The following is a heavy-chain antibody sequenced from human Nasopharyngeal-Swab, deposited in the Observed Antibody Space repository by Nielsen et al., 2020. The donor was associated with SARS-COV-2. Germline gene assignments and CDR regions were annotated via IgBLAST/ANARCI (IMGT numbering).Heavy chain of an antibody. CDR2: ISSSGSTI. CDR1: GFTFSDYY. V-gene: IGHV3-11*01. CDR3: ARDRVEGATTDFDY. D-gene: IGHD1-26*01. J-gene: IGHJ4*02. Sequence: GESLKISCAASGFTFSDYYMSWIRQAPGKGLEWVSYISSSGSTIYYADSVKGRFTISRDNAKNSLYLQMNSLRAEDTAVYYCARDRVEGATTDFDYWGQGTLVTVSS.